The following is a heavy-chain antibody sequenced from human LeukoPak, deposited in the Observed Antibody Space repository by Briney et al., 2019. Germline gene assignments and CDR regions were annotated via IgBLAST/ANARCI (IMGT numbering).Heavy chain of an antibody. D-gene: IGHD5-12*01. CDR2: IYYTGST. CDR1: GGSISSSSYY. Sequence: SETLSLTCTVSGGSISSSSYYWGWIRQPPGKGLEWIGSIYYTGSTNYNPSLKSRVTISVDTSKNQFSLKLSSVTAADTAVYYCARVEDSGYDYRGRFDPWGQGTLVTVSS. CDR3: ARVEDSGYDYRGRFDP. V-gene: IGHV4-39*07. J-gene: IGHJ5*02.